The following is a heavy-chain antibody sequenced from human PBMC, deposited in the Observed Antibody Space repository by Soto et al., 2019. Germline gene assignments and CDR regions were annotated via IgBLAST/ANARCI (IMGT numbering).Heavy chain of an antibody. Sequence: GSLRLSCAASGFTWSTYAMSGVRQAPWKGREWGSGISGSGGGTYFADSVKVRFTIARDNCKNTLYLQMNSLRAEDTAVYYRARHPSIAVAGSYYHSAMDVWGQGTPATV. CDR3: ARHPSIAVAGSYYHSAMDV. CDR1: GFTWSTYA. CDR2: ISGSGGGT. D-gene: IGHD6-19*01. V-gene: IGHV3-23*01. J-gene: IGHJ6*02.